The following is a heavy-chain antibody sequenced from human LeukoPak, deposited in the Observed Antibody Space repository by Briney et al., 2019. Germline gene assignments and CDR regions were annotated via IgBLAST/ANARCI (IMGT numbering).Heavy chain of an antibody. J-gene: IGHJ5*02. CDR1: GGSFIGYY. CDR3: ARKTMIVVVNWFDP. CDR2: INHSGST. D-gene: IGHD3-22*01. Sequence: SETLSLTCAVYGGSFIGYYWSWIRQPPGKGLEWIGEINHSGSTNYNPSLKSRVTISVDTSKNQFSLKLSSVTAADTAVYYCARKTMIVVVNWFDPWGQGTLVTVSS. V-gene: IGHV4-34*01.